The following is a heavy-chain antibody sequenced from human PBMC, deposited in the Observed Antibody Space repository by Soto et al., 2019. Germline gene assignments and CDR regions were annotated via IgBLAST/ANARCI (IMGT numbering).Heavy chain of an antibody. CDR2: ISWDSGSI. J-gene: IGHJ4*02. Sequence: EVQLVESGGGLVQPGRSLRLSCVGSGFTFDDYGMHWVRQAPGKGLEWVSGISWDSGSIGYAESVKGRFTISRDNAKNALYLQMNSLRTEDTALYSGAKARGGIDYWGQGTLVTVSS. CDR1: GFTFDDYG. CDR3: AKARGGIDY. V-gene: IGHV3-9*01. D-gene: IGHD3-16*01.